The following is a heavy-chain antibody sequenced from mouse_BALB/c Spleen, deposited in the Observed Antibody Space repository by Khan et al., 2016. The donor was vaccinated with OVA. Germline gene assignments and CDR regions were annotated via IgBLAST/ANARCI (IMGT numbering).Heavy chain of an antibody. CDR3: ARTARIKY. CDR1: GYSITSGYG. CDR2: ISYSGST. V-gene: IGHV3-2*02. J-gene: IGHJ2*01. D-gene: IGHD1-2*01. Sequence: EVELVESGPGLVKPSQSLSLTCTVTGYSITSGYGWNWIRQFPGNKLEWMGYISYSGSTNYKQSIKSRISITRDTSKNQFFLQLDSVTTEDTATYYCARTARIKYWGQGTTLTVSS.